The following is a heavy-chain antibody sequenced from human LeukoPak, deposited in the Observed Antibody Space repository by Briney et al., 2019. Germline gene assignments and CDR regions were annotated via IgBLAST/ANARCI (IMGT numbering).Heavy chain of an antibody. Sequence: PGGSLRLSCAASGFTFSSYSMNWVRQAPGKGLEWVSSISSSSSYIYYADSVKGRFTISRDNSKNTLYLQMNSLRAEDTAVYYCARDRKDGNFFDYWGQGTLVTVSS. CDR2: ISSSSSYI. D-gene: IGHD2-15*01. J-gene: IGHJ4*02. CDR1: GFTFSSYS. V-gene: IGHV3-21*04. CDR3: ARDRKDGNFFDY.